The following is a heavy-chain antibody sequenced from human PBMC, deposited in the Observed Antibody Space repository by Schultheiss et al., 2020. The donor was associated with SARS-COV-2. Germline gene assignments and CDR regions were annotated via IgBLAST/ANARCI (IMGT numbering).Heavy chain of an antibody. V-gene: IGHV3-7*01. CDR3: ARDRVPAAIPFDY. D-gene: IGHD2-2*01. J-gene: IGHJ4*02. CDR2: IKQDGREE. Sequence: GGSLRLSCAASGFTFSSYWMSWVRQAPGKGLEWVANIKQDGREEYYVDSVKGRFTISRDNAKTSLYLQMNSLRAEDTAVYYCARDRVPAAIPFDYWGQGTLVTVSS. CDR1: GFTFSSYW.